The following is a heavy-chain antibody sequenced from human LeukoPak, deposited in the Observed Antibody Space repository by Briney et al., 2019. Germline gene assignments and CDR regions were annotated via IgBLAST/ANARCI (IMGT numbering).Heavy chain of an antibody. CDR1: GGSISSYY. J-gene: IGHJ3*02. CDR2: IYYSGST. Sequence: SETLSLTCTVSGGSISSYYWSWIRQPPGKGLEWIGYIYYSGSTNYNPSLQSRVTIPVDTSKNQFSLKLSSVTAADTAVYYCARRAGPGARLAVLRAYYYGSGNDAFDIWGQGTLVTVSS. CDR3: ARRAGPGARLAVLRAYYYGSGNDAFDI. V-gene: IGHV4-59*12. D-gene: IGHD3-10*01.